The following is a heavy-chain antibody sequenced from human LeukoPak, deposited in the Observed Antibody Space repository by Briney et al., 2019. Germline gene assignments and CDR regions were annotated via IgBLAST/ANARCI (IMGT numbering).Heavy chain of an antibody. CDR3: ARAVDTAMAGPNWFDP. CDR1: GGSISSYY. Sequence: SETLSLTCTVSGGSISSYYWSWIRQPPGKGLEWIGYIYYSGSTNYNPSLKSRVTISVDTSKNQFSLELSSVTAADTAVYYCARAVDTAMAGPNWFDPWGQGTLVTVSS. D-gene: IGHD5-18*01. V-gene: IGHV4-59*01. CDR2: IYYSGST. J-gene: IGHJ5*02.